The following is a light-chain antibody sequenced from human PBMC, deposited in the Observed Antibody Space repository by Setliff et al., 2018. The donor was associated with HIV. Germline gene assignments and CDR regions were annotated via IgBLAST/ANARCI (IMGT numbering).Light chain of an antibody. V-gene: IGLV2-14*03. CDR3: TSYTSSSTYV. Sequence: QSALAQPASVSGFPGQSITISCIGTSSDVGAYNYVSWYQQSPGEVPKLMIYAVSNRPSGISSRFSAYKSGNTASLTISRLQAEDEADYYCTSYTSSSTYVFGGGTKVTVL. CDR2: AVS. CDR1: SSDVGAYNY. J-gene: IGLJ1*01.